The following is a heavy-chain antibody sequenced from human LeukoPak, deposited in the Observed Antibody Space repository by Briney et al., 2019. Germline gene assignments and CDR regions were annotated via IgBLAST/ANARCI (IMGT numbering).Heavy chain of an antibody. CDR2: INTNSGNP. Sequence: ASVKVSCKASGYTFTSYAMNWVRQAPGQGLEWMGWINTNSGNPTYAQGFTGRFVFSLDTSVSTAYLQISSLKAEDTAVYCCASEGAGIAAAGAFDIWGQGTMVTVSA. V-gene: IGHV7-4-1*02. D-gene: IGHD6-13*01. CDR1: GYTFTSYA. CDR3: ASEGAGIAAAGAFDI. J-gene: IGHJ3*02.